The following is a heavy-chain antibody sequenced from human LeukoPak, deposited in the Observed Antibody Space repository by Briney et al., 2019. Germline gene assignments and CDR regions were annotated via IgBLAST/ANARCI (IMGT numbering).Heavy chain of an antibody. CDR2: INPNSGGT. CDR3: ARVPPPYYDFWSGYYYFDY. J-gene: IGHJ4*02. D-gene: IGHD3-3*01. V-gene: IGHV1-2*02. CDR1: GYMFTGYY. Sequence: ASVKVSCKASGYMFTGYYLHWVRQAPGQGLEWMGWINPNSGGTNYAQKFQGRVTMTRDTSISTAYMELSRLRSDDTAVYYCARVPPPYYDFWSGYYYFDYWGQGTLVTVSS.